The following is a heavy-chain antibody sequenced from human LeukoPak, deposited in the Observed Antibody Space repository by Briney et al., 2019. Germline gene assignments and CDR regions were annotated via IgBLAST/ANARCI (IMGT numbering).Heavy chain of an antibody. Sequence: GGSLRLSCAASGFTFDDYAMHWVRQAPGKGLEWVSLISWDGGSTYYADSVKGRFTISRDNSKNSLYLQMNSLRAEDTALYYCAKGDRPTTTVTTTIDYWGQETLVTVSS. CDR2: ISWDGGST. V-gene: IGHV3-43D*03. CDR3: AKGDRPTTTVTTTIDY. J-gene: IGHJ4*02. D-gene: IGHD4-17*01. CDR1: GFTFDDYA.